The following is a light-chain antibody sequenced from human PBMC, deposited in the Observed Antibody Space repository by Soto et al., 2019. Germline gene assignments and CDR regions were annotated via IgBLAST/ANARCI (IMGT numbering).Light chain of an antibody. Sequence: DVHMTQSPSTVSASVGDTVTITCRARQSIGDSLAWYQQKPGEGPKVLIHRASTLQSGGPSRFSGSGAGTEFTLAISSLQPDDFGTYYCQQYHTYALTFGQGTKVEIK. J-gene: IGKJ1*01. V-gene: IGKV1-5*03. CDR3: QQYHTYALT. CDR2: RAS. CDR1: QSIGDS.